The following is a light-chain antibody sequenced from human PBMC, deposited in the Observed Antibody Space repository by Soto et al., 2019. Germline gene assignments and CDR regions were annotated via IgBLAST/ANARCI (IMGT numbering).Light chain of an antibody. J-gene: IGLJ2*01. CDR2: EVT. Sequence: QSALTQPASVSGSPRQSITISCTGTSSDIGGYKYVSWYQQHPGKAPKLIIYEVTNRPSGVSDRFSGSKSGNTASLTISGLQAEDEADYYCSSYTIYSTLLLFGGGTKVTVL. V-gene: IGLV2-14*01. CDR1: SSDIGGYKY. CDR3: SSYTIYSTLLL.